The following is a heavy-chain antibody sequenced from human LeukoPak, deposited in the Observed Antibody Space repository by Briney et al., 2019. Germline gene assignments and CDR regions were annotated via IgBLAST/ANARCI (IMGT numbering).Heavy chain of an antibody. D-gene: IGHD5-24*01. CDR1: GGTFSSYA. CDR2: IIPIFGTA. CDR3: ARSRDGSLYYFDY. V-gene: IGHV1-69*01. J-gene: IGHJ4*02. Sequence: GSSVKVSCKASGGTFSSYAISWVRQAPGQGLEWMGGIIPIFGTANYSQKFQGRVTITADESTSTAYMELSSLRSEDTAVFYCARSRDGSLYYFDYWGQGTQVTVSS.